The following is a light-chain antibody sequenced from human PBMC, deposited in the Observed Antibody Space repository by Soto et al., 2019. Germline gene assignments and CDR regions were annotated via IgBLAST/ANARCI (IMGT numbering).Light chain of an antibody. CDR2: DVS. Sequence: EIVLTQSPATLSLSPGERATLSRGASQSISSYLAWYQQKPGQAPRLLIYDVSSRAPGIPARFSGSGSGTDFTLTISSLEPEDFAVYYCQQRSNWPPFTFGPGTKVDIK. V-gene: IGKV3-11*01. J-gene: IGKJ3*01. CDR1: QSISSY. CDR3: QQRSNWPPFT.